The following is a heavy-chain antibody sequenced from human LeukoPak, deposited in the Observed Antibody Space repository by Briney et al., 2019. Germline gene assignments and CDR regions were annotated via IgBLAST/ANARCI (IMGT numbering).Heavy chain of an antibody. J-gene: IGHJ3*02. CDR1: GGSISSGDYY. Sequence: PSETLSLTCTVSGGSISSGDYYWSWIRQPPGKGLEWIGYIYYSGSTYYNPSLKSRVTISVDTSKNQFSLKLSSVTAADTAVYYCARVPLSEDAFDTWGQGTMVTVSS. V-gene: IGHV4-30-4*08. CDR3: ARVPLSEDAFDT. CDR2: IYYSGST.